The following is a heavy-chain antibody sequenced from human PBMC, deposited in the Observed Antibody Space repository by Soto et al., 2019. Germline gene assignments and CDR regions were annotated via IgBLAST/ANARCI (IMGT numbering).Heavy chain of an antibody. CDR2: INHSGST. D-gene: IGHD3-16*02. V-gene: IGHV4-34*01. Sequence: NPSETLSLTCAVYGGSFSGYYWSWIRQPPGKGLEWIGEINHSGSTNYNPSLKSRVTISVDTSKNQFSLKLSSVTAADTAVYYCARDRSVRDYVWGSYRSRFDYWGQGTLVTVSS. CDR1: GGSFSGYY. CDR3: ARDRSVRDYVWGSYRSRFDY. J-gene: IGHJ4*02.